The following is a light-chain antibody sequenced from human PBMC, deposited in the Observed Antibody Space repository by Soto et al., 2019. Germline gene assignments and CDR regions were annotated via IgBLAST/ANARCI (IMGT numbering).Light chain of an antibody. V-gene: IGLV2-8*01. CDR3: SSYAGSTTVV. CDR1: SSDVGGYNY. CDR2: EVS. J-gene: IGLJ2*01. Sequence: QSALTQPPSASGSPGQSVTISCTGTSSDVGGYNYVSWYQQHPGQAPKLMIYEVSKRPSGVPDRFSGSKSGNTASLTVSGLQAEDEGDYYCSSYAGSTTVVFGTGTKLTVL.